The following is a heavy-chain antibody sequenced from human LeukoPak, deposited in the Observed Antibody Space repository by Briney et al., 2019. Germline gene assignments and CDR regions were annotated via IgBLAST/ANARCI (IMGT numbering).Heavy chain of an antibody. CDR2: IFFSGST. CDR1: GDSITSHY. Sequence: SETLSLTCTVSGDSITSHYWTWIRQSPGKGLEWIGYIFFSGSTGYNPSLKSRVTISRDTSKNQFSLKLSSVTAADTAVYYCARLADIVVVPAAQRFDPWGQGTLVTVSS. D-gene: IGHD2-2*01. CDR3: ARLADIVVVPAAQRFDP. V-gene: IGHV4-59*08. J-gene: IGHJ5*02.